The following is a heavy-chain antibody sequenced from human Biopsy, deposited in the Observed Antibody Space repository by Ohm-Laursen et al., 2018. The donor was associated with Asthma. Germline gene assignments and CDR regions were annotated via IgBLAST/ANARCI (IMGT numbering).Heavy chain of an antibody. D-gene: IGHD2-2*01. CDR3: ARKAGSCISRTCYSLDF. J-gene: IGHJ4*02. CDR2: INFVFGTT. V-gene: IGHV1-69*13. CDR1: GGTFNTYV. Sequence: ASVTASCKSLGGTFNTYVIGWARQAPGQGLEWMGGINFVFGTTTYPQKFQDRVTITADDSTSTVYMELSSLRSEDTAVYYCARKAGSCISRTCYSLDFWGQGTLVTVSS.